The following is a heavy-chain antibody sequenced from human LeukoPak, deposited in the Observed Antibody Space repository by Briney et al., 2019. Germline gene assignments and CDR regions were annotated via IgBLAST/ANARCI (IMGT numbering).Heavy chain of an antibody. V-gene: IGHV4-61*02. CDR1: GGSISSGSYY. Sequence: PSETLSLTCTVSGGSISSGSYYWSWIRQPAGTGLEWIGRIYTSGSTNYNPSLKSRVTISVDTSKNQFSLKLSSVTAADTAVYYCASQGSGSYYSPYYFDYWGQGTLVTVSS. CDR3: ASQGSGSYYSPYYFDY. J-gene: IGHJ4*02. D-gene: IGHD3-10*01. CDR2: IYTSGST.